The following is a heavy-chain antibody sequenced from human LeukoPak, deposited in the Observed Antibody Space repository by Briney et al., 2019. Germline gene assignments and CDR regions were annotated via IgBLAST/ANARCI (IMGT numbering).Heavy chain of an antibody. Sequence: PETLSLTCTVSGGSISSSSYYWGWIRQPPGKGLEWIGSIYYSGSTYYNPSLKSRVTISVDTSKNQFSLKLSSVTAADTAVYYCARLYCSGGSCYSVYYNWFDPWGQGTLVTVSS. V-gene: IGHV4-39*01. CDR2: IYYSGST. CDR1: GGSISSSSYY. CDR3: ARLYCSGGSCYSVYYNWFDP. D-gene: IGHD2-15*01. J-gene: IGHJ5*02.